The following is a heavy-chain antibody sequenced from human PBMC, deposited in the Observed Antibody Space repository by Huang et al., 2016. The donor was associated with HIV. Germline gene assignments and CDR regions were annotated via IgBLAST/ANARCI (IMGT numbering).Heavy chain of an antibody. CDR3: ARESNIVVVPHTIKFFDY. CDR1: GGSLSNHV. Sequence: QVQLVQSGAEVKKPGSSVKVSCKASGGSLSNHVFSWVRQGPGQGLEWMGGSIPICGTTNYAQKFQGRVTITADESTGTAYLELSSLRSEDTAVYFCARESNIVVVPHTIKFFDYWGQGTLVTVSS. J-gene: IGHJ4*02. CDR2: SIPICGTT. V-gene: IGHV1-69*01. D-gene: IGHD2-2*01.